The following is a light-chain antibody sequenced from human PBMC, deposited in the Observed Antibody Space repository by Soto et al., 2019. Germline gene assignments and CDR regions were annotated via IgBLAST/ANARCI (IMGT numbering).Light chain of an antibody. V-gene: IGLV2-8*01. CDR3: SSYAGSSNV. CDR1: SSDVGGYNY. J-gene: IGLJ1*01. Sequence: QSVLTQPPSASGSPGQSVAISCTGTSSDVGGYNYVSWYQQHPGKAPKLMIYEVNKRPSGVPDRFSGSKSGNTASLTVSGLQAEDEADYHCSSYAGSSNVFGTGTTLTVL. CDR2: EVN.